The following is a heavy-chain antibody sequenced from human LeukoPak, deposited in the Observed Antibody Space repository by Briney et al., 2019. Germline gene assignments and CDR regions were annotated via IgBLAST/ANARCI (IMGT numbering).Heavy chain of an antibody. D-gene: IGHD3-22*01. CDR1: GGSISSYY. CDR3: ARGEYYDSSGYFEDTDYNWFDP. J-gene: IGHJ5*02. Sequence: SETLSLTCTVSGGSISSYYWSWIRQPPGKGLEWIGYIYYSGSTNYNPSLKSRVTISVDTSKNQFSLKLSSVTAADTAVYYCARGEYYDSSGYFEDTDYNWFDPWGQGTLVTVSS. CDR2: IYYSGST. V-gene: IGHV4-59*01.